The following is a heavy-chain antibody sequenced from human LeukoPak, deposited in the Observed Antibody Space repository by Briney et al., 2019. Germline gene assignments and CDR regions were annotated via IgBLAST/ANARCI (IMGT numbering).Heavy chain of an antibody. CDR2: IHLGDSDT. D-gene: IGHD3-10*01. CDR3: AVPLGAYSGSGSAPLIN. J-gene: IGHJ4*02. Sequence: GESLKISCKASGYSFTSYWIGWVRQMPGKGLEWMGMIHLGDSDTRHSPSFQGQVTISADKSISTAYLQWSSLKASDTAIYYCAVPLGAYSGSGSAPLINWRQGTLVTVSS. V-gene: IGHV5-51*01. CDR1: GYSFTSYW.